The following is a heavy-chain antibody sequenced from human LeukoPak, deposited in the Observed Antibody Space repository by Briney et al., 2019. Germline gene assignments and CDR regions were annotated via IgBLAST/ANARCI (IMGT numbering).Heavy chain of an antibody. CDR1: GGSFSGYY. V-gene: IGHV4-34*01. J-gene: IGHJ5*02. D-gene: IGHD6-19*01. CDR2: INHSGST. CDR3: ARHSSVAGTSGCFDP. Sequence: SETLSLTCAVYGGSFSGYYWSWIRQPPGKGLEWIGEINHSGSTNYNPSLKSRVTISVDTSKNQFSLRLSSVTAADTAMYYCARHSSVAGTSGCFDPWGQGTLVTVSS.